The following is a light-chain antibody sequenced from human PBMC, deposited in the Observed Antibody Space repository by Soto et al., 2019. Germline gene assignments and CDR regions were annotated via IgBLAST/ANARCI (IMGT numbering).Light chain of an antibody. J-gene: IGKJ5*01. CDR1: QSVLYSSNNKNY. CDR3: QQYYSTPSIT. CDR2: WAS. Sequence: DIVMTQSPDSLAVSLGERATINCKSSQSVLYSSNNKNYLAWYQQKPGQPPKLLIYWASTRESGVPDRLSGSGSGTNFTLTISSLEAEDVAICYCQQYYSTPSITFGQGTRLEIK. V-gene: IGKV4-1*01.